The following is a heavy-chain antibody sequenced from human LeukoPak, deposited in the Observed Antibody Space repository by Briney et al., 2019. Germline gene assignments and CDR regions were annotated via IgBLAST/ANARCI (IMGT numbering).Heavy chain of an antibody. V-gene: IGHV4-59*11. CDR2: ISYRGRT. J-gene: IGHJ3*02. CDR1: GGSISSLY. Sequence: SETLSLTCTVSGGSISSLYWGWIRQPPGKGLEWIGYISYRGRTNYNPSLKSRVTISVDTSKNQFSLRVSSVTAADTAVYYCARDYYYDSSSEDAFDIWGQGTMVTVSP. CDR3: ARDYYYDSSSEDAFDI. D-gene: IGHD3-22*01.